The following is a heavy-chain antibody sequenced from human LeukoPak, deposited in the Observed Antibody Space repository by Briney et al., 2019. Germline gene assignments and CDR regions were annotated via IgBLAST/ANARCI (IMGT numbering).Heavy chain of an antibody. D-gene: IGHD3-22*01. J-gene: IGHJ6*03. V-gene: IGHV3-43D*03. Sequence: GGSLRLSCAASGFTFDDYAMHWVRQAPGKGLEWVSLISWDGGSTYYADSVKGRFTISRDNSKNSLYLQMNSLGAEDTALYYCAKGHSSGQGYYMDVWGKGTTVTVSS. CDR1: GFTFDDYA. CDR3: AKGHSSGQGYYMDV. CDR2: ISWDGGST.